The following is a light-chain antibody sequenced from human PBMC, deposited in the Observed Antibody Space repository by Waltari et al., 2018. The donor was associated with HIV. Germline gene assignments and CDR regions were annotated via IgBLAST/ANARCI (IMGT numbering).Light chain of an antibody. CDR1: QDISNN. CDR2: AAA. CDR3: QQHNSDPFT. Sequence: DIQLTQSPSFLSASVRDRVTITCRASQDISNNLSWYQQKPGTVPKLLIYAAASLQGGVPSRFSGSGSWTEFTLTITSLQPDDFATYYCQQHNSDPFTFGPGTKVDIK. V-gene: IGKV1-9*01. J-gene: IGKJ3*01.